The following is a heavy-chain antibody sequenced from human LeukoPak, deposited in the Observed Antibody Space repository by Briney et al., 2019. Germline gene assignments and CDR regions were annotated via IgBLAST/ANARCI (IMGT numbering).Heavy chain of an antibody. D-gene: IGHD1-26*01. Sequence: ASVKVSCKASGYTFTGYYMRWVRQAPGQGLEWMGWINPNSGGTNYAQKFQGRVTMTRDTSISTAYMELSRLRSDDTAVYYCARGWFSGSYLFDYWGQGTLVTVSS. V-gene: IGHV1-2*02. CDR2: INPNSGGT. CDR3: ARGWFSGSYLFDY. J-gene: IGHJ4*02. CDR1: GYTFTGYY.